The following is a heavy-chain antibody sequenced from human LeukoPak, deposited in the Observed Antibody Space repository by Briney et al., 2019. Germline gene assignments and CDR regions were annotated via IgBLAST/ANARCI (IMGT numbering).Heavy chain of an antibody. J-gene: IGHJ6*03. V-gene: IGHV4-4*02. CDR3: ARCVSYCSSTSCPRDYYYMDV. Sequence: SGTLSLTCAVSGGFISSSNWWSWVRQPPGKGLEWIGEIYHSGSTNYNPSLKSRVTISVDKSKNQFSLKLSSVTAADTAVYYCARCVSYCSSTSCPRDYYYMDVWGKGTTVTVSS. D-gene: IGHD2-2*01. CDR2: IYHSGST. CDR1: GGFISSSNW.